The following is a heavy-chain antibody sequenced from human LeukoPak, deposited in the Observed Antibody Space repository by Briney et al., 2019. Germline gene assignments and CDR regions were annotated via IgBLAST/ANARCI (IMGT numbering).Heavy chain of an antibody. CDR2: ISGSGGST. Sequence: GGSLRLSCAASGFTFSSYAMSWVRQAPGKGLEWVSAISGSGGSTYYADSVKGRFTISRDNSKNTLYLQMNSLRAEDTAVYYCARDLVVVVFDYYYGMDVWGQGTTVTVSS. CDR1: GFTFSSYA. CDR3: ARDLVVVVFDYYYGMDV. J-gene: IGHJ6*02. D-gene: IGHD3-22*01. V-gene: IGHV3-23*01.